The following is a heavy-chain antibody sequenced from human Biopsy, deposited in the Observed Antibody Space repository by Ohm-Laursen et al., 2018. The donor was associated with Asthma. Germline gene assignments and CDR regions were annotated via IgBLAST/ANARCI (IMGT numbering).Heavy chain of an antibody. V-gene: IGHV4-39*02. CDR2: IYYSGRT. CDR1: GDAMSTSGSY. D-gene: IGHD6-6*01. J-gene: IGHJ2*01. Sequence: SETLSFTCIVSGDAMSTSGSYWGWIRQSPGKGLEWIGSIYYSGRTYYNPSLESRVTISADTSKNHFSLKVISVTAADTAVYYCARAVSSSSYWYFDLWGRGDLVTVSS. CDR3: ARAVSSSSYWYFDL.